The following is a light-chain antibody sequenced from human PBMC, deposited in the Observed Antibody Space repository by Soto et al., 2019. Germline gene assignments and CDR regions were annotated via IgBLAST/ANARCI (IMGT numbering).Light chain of an antibody. V-gene: IGKV1-9*01. CDR1: QGISSY. CDR2: AAS. J-gene: IGKJ4*01. Sequence: DIQLTQSPSFLSASVGDRVTITCRASQGISSYLAWYQQKPGKAPKLLIYAASPLQSGVPSRFSGSGSGTDFTITISSLQPEDFATYYCQQLNSYPLTFGGGTKVEIK. CDR3: QQLNSYPLT.